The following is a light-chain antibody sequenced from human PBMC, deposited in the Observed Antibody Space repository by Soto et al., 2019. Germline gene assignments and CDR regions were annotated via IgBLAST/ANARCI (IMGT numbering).Light chain of an antibody. CDR3: QQRSDWPLT. CDR2: DAS. J-gene: IGKJ4*01. Sequence: EIVLTQSPATLSLSPGERATLSCRASQSVNSYLAWYQQKPGQTPRLLIYDASNRATGIPARFSGSGSGTDFTLTITSLETEDFATYYCQQRSDWPLTFGGGTRVEIK. V-gene: IGKV3-11*01. CDR1: QSVNSY.